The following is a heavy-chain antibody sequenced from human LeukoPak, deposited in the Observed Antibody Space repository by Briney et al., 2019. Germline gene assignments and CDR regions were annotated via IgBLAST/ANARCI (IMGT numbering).Heavy chain of an antibody. J-gene: IGHJ5*02. V-gene: IGHV4-34*01. CDR1: GGSFSENY. CDR2: INHSGST. CDR3: ARGGRRFKSGNWFDP. D-gene: IGHD3-3*01. Sequence: ETLSLTCAVYGGSFSENYWTWTWVRQPPGKGLEWIGEINHSGSTNYYPSLKSRFIISVDTSRNQFSLRLSSVTAADTAVYYCARGGRRFKSGNWFDPWGQGTLVTVSS.